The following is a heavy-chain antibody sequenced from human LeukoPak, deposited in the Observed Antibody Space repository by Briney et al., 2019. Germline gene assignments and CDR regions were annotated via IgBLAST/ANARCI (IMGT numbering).Heavy chain of an antibody. CDR1: GYTFTSYY. J-gene: IGHJ4*02. Sequence: ASVKVSCKASGYTFTSYYMHWVRQAPGQGLEWMGIINPSGGSTSYAQKFQGRVTMTRDTSTSTVYMELSSLRSEDTAVYCCAAVRGIAAASDYWGQGTLVTVSS. D-gene: IGHD6-13*01. CDR2: INPSGGST. CDR3: AAVRGIAAASDY. V-gene: IGHV1-46*01.